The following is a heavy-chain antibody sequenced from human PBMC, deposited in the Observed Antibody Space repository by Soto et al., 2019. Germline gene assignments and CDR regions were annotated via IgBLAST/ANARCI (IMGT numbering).Heavy chain of an antibody. V-gene: IGHV1-18*01. CDR3: ARVPAGYYYGSEMYNWFDP. CDR1: GYTFTSYG. D-gene: IGHD3-10*01. J-gene: IGHJ5*02. CDR2: ISAYNGNT. Sequence: ASVKVSCKASGYTFTSYGISWVRQAPGQGLEWMGWISAYNGNTNYAQKLQGRVTMTTDTSTSTAYMELRSLRSDDTAVYYCARVPAGYYYGSEMYNWFDPWGQGTLVTVSS.